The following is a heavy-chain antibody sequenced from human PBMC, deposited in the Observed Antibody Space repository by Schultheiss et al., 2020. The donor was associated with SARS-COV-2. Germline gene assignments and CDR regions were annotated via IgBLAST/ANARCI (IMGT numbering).Heavy chain of an antibody. J-gene: IGHJ5*02. Sequence: SETLSLTCAVYGGSFSGYYWSWIRQPPGKGLEWIGSIYYSGSTNYNPSLKSRVTISVDTSKNQFSLKLSSVTAADTAVYYCARGVLSGKRSVVVIAIRRGWFDPWGQGTLVTVSS. D-gene: IGHD2-21*01. CDR1: GGSFSGYY. V-gene: IGHV4-34*01. CDR2: IYYSGST. CDR3: ARGVLSGKRSVVVIAIRRGWFDP.